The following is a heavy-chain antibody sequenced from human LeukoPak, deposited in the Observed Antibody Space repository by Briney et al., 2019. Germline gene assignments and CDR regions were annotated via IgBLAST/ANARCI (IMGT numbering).Heavy chain of an antibody. D-gene: IGHD2-2*01. CDR2: IYYSGST. CDR1: GGSISSSSHY. Sequence: SETLSLTCTVSGGSISSSSHYWGWIRQPPGKGLEWIGSIYYSGSTYYNPSLKSRVTISVDTSKNQFSLKLSSVTAADTAVYYCARRYCSSIRCYGDAFDIWGQGTMVTVSS. J-gene: IGHJ3*02. CDR3: ARRYCSSIRCYGDAFDI. V-gene: IGHV4-39*01.